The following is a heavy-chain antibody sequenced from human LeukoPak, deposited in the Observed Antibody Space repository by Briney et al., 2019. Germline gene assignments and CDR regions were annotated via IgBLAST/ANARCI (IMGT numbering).Heavy chain of an antibody. D-gene: IGHD6-25*01. V-gene: IGHV4-39*07. Sequence: SETLSLTCTVSGGSISSSSYYWGWIRQPPGKGLEWIGSIYYSGSTYYNPSLKSRVTISVDTSKNQFSLKLSSVTAADTAVYYCARVVGIAAAYYYYYMDVWGKGTTVTVSS. CDR2: IYYSGST. J-gene: IGHJ6*03. CDR1: GGSISSSSYY. CDR3: ARVVGIAAAYYYYYMDV.